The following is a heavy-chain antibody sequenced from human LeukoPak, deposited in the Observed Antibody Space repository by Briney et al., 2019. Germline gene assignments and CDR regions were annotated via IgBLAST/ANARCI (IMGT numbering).Heavy chain of an antibody. V-gene: IGHV3-23*01. J-gene: IGHJ4*02. CDR3: ATYYYDSSGYKLLDY. Sequence: GGSLRLSCAASGFTFSSYAMGWVRQAPGKGLEWVSGISASGGGTYYADSVKGRFTISRDNAKNSLYLQMNSLRAEDTAVYYCATYYYDSSGYKLLDYWGQGTLVTVSS. CDR2: ISASGGGT. D-gene: IGHD3-22*01. CDR1: GFTFSSYA.